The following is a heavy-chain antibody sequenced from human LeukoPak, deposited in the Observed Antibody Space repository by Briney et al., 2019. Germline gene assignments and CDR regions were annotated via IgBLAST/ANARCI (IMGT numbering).Heavy chain of an antibody. V-gene: IGHV3-7*03. D-gene: IGHD6-6*01. CDR1: GFTFSGFW. CDR3: ARSSYSSSSSV. CDR2: INSDGSEG. Sequence: GGSLRLSCAVSGFTFSGFWMSWSRQAPGKGLEWVASINSDGSEGYYADVVKGRFTISRDNAKNSPYLQINSLRAEDTAVYYCARSSYSSSSSVWGQGTMVTVSS. J-gene: IGHJ3*01.